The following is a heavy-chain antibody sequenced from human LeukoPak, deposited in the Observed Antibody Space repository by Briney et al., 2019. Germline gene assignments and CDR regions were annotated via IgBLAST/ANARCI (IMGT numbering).Heavy chain of an antibody. D-gene: IGHD2-15*01. J-gene: IGHJ6*02. CDR3: ARGGGKYCSGGSCYSNYHYGMDV. Sequence: SQTLSLTCAISGDSVSSNSAAWNWIRQSPSRGLEWLGRTYYRSKWYNDYAVSVKSRITINPDTSKNQFSLQLNSVTPEDTAVYYCARGGGKYCSGGSCYSNYHYGMDVWGQGTTVTVSS. CDR1: GDSVSSNSAA. V-gene: IGHV6-1*01. CDR2: TYYRSKWYN.